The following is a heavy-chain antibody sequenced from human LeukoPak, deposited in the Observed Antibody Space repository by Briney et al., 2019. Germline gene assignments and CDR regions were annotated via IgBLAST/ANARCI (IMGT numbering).Heavy chain of an antibody. V-gene: IGHV4-59*01. CDR2: VYYSGNT. CDR3: ARAGGYVLYFDS. Sequence: PSETLSLTCTVSGGSISGYYWSWIRQSPGKGLEWIGYVYYSGNTNHNPSLKSRVTISVDTSKNQFSLKLSSVTAADTAVYYCARAGGYVLYFDSWGQGTLVTVSS. D-gene: IGHD5-12*01. CDR1: GGSISGYY. J-gene: IGHJ4*02.